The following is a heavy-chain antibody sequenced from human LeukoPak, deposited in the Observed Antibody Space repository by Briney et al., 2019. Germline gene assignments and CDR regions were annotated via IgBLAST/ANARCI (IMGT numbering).Heavy chain of an antibody. Sequence: SVKVSCKASGGTFSSYAISWVRQAPGQGLEWMGGIIPIFGRANYAQKFQGRVTITTDESTSTAYMELSSLRSEDTAVYYCARSNDYGGEFDYWGQGTLVTVSS. V-gene: IGHV1-69*05. D-gene: IGHD4-23*01. CDR2: IIPIFGRA. CDR3: ARSNDYGGEFDY. J-gene: IGHJ4*02. CDR1: GGTFSSYA.